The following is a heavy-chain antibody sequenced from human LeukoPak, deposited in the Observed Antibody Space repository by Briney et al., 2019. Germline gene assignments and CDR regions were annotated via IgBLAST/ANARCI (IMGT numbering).Heavy chain of an antibody. CDR3: ALYSYGYPFDY. CDR1: GGSFSGYY. Sequence: PSETLSLTCAVYGGSFSGYYWSWIRQPPGKGLEWIGEINHSGSTNYNPSLKSRVTISVDTSKNQFSLKLSSVIAADTAVYYCALYSYGYPFDYWGQGTLVTVSS. D-gene: IGHD5-18*01. CDR2: INHSGST. V-gene: IGHV4-34*01. J-gene: IGHJ4*02.